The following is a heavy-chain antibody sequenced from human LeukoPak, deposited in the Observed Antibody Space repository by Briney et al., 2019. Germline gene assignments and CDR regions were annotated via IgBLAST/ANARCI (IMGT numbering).Heavy chain of an antibody. J-gene: IGHJ4*02. CDR2: IYYSGST. V-gene: IGHV4-39*01. D-gene: IGHD2-15*01. Sequence: PSETLSLTRTVSGGSISSSSYYWGWIRQPPGKGLEWIGSIYYSGSTYYNPSLKSRVTISVDTSKNQFSLKLSSVTAADTAVYYCARYCSGGSCQDWGQGTLVTVSS. CDR3: ARYCSGGSCQD. CDR1: GGSISSSSYY.